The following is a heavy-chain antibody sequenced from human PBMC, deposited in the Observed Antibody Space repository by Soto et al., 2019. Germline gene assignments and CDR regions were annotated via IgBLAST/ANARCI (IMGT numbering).Heavy chain of an antibody. CDR2: ISWNSGTI. Sequence: EVQLVESGGGLVQPGRSLRLSCAASGFTFDDNAMHWVQQSPGKGLEWVSGISWNSGTIAYADSVKGRFTISRDNAKNSLYLQMNSLRAEDTALYYCARDMYFITAAGGGIDDWGQGTLVTVSS. D-gene: IGHD6-25*01. CDR3: ARDMYFITAAGGGIDD. CDR1: GFTFDDNA. V-gene: IGHV3-9*01. J-gene: IGHJ4*02.